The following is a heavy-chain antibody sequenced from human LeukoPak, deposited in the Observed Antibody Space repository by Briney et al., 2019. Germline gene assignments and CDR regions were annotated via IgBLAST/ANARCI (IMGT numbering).Heavy chain of an antibody. D-gene: IGHD3-22*01. CDR1: GFTFSSYW. V-gene: IGHV3-7*01. J-gene: IGHJ4*02. CDR3: ASYYYDSSGYYGYY. Sequence: PGGSLRLSCVASGFTFSSYWMTWVRQAPGKGLEWVANIKTDGSQIYYVDSVRGRFTISRDNSKNTLYLQMNSLRAEDTAVYYCASYYYDSSGYYGYYWGQGTLVTVSS. CDR2: IKTDGSQI.